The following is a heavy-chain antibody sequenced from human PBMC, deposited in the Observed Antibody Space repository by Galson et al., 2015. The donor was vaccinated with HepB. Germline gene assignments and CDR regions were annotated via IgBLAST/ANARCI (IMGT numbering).Heavy chain of an antibody. V-gene: IGHV3-30*18. CDR2: ISYDGSNK. J-gene: IGHJ4*02. Sequence: SLRLSCAASGFTFSRYGMHWVRQAPGKGLEWVAVISYDGSNKYYADSVKGRFTISRDNSKNTLYLQMNSLRAEDTAVYYCAKVAIGGSSGDFDYWGQGTLVTVSS. D-gene: IGHD6-25*01. CDR3: AKVAIGGSSGDFDY. CDR1: GFTFSRYG.